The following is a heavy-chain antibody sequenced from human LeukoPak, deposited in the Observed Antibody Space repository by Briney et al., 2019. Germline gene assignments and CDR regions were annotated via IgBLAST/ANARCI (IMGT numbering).Heavy chain of an antibody. J-gene: IGHJ5*02. Sequence: SETLSLTRAVYGGSFSGYYWSWIRQPPGKGLEWIGEINQRGRTDYNPSLKSRVTISVDRYNKQFSLKVSSVSAADKAVYYCAREVNYYDSSGYYYWFDPWGQGTLVTVSS. CDR1: GGSFSGYY. CDR3: AREVNYYDSSGYYYWFDP. V-gene: IGHV4-34*01. D-gene: IGHD3-22*01. CDR2: INQRGRT.